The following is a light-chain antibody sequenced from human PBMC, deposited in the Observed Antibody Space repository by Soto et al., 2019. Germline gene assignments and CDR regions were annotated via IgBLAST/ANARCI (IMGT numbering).Light chain of an antibody. CDR2: LGS. Sequence: VMTQSPLSLPVTPGEPASISCRSSQSLLHSNGYNFLNWYLQKPGQSPQLLIFLGSNRASGVPDRFSGSGSGTDFTLKISRVEAEDVGVYYCMQALQTWTFGQGT. CDR3: MQALQTWT. J-gene: IGKJ1*01. CDR1: QSLLHSNGYNF. V-gene: IGKV2-28*01.